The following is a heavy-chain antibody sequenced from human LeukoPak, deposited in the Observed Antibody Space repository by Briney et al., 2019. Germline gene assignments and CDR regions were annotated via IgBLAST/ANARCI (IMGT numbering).Heavy chain of an antibody. CDR1: GFTFSSYG. J-gene: IGHJ4*02. Sequence: GGSLRLSCAASGFTFSSYGMHWVRQAPGKGLEWVSAISGSGGSTYYADSVKGRFTISRDNSKNTLYLQMNSLRAEDTAVYYCAKDTRYSSSWGCFDYWGQGTLVTVSS. CDR3: AKDTRYSSSWGCFDY. V-gene: IGHV3-23*01. D-gene: IGHD6-13*01. CDR2: ISGSGGST.